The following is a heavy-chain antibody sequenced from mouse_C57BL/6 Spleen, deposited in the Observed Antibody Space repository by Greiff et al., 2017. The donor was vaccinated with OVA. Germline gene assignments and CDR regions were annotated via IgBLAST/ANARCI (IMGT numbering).Heavy chain of an antibody. CDR1: GYTFTSYW. CDR3: ARDSAEDYAMDY. V-gene: IGHV1-53*01. J-gene: IGHJ4*01. CDR2: INPSNGGT. D-gene: IGHD3-2*02. Sequence: QVQLQQSGTELVKPGASVKLSCKASGYTFTSYWMHWVKQRPGQGLEWIGNINPSNGGTNYNEKFKSKATLTVDKSSSTAYMQLSSLTSEVSAVYYCARDSAEDYAMDYWGQGTSVTVSS.